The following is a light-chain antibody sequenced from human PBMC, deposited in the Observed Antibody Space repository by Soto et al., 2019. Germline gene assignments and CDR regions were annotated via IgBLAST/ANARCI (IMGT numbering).Light chain of an antibody. CDR2: SAS. Sequence: ETVMAPAPATLSVSPGEGATPSFKASQSVSTNLAWCQCKPGQAPRLLIYSASIRATGIPARFSGSGSGTEFTLTISSLQSEDSAVYFCQQYNNWPPITFGQGTRLEIK. V-gene: IGKV3-15*01. J-gene: IGKJ5*01. CDR1: QSVSTN. CDR3: QQYNNWPPIT.